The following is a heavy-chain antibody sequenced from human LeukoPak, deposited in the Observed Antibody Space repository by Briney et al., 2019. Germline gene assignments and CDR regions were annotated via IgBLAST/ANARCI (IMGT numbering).Heavy chain of an antibody. CDR1: GYTFTSYD. V-gene: IGHV1-8*01. Sequence: EASVKVSCKASGYTFTSYDINWVRQATGQGLEWMGWMNPNSGNTGYAQKFQGRVTMTRNTSISTAYMELSSLRSEDTAAYYCARGQRVRWPDYWGQGTLVAVSS. D-gene: IGHD4-23*01. CDR2: MNPNSGNT. CDR3: ARGQRVRWPDY. J-gene: IGHJ4*02.